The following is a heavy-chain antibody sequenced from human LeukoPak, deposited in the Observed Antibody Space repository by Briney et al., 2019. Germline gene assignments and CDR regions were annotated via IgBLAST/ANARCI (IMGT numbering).Heavy chain of an antibody. V-gene: IGHV1-18*01. J-gene: IGHJ4*02. CDR1: GYTFTSYG. CDR2: IIPYNGNT. D-gene: IGHD2-2*01. CDR3: GRTDCSSTSCYRGIDY. Sequence: ASVKVSCKASGYTFTSYGISWVRQAPGQGLEWMGWIIPYNGNTNYAQKINGSVNMTTATSPGTAYMELRSLGCAETAVYYCGRTDCSSTSCYRGIDYWGQGTLVTVSS.